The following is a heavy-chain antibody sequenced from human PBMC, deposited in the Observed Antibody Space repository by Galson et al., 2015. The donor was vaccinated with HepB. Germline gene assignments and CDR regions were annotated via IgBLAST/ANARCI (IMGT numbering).Heavy chain of an antibody. D-gene: IGHD6-19*01. Sequence: SLRLSCAASGFTFSSYGMHWVRQAPGKGLEWVAVISYDGSNKYYADSVKGRFTISRDNSKNTLYLQMNSLRAEDTAVYYCAKEGEVGYSSGWYLDYWGQGTLVTVSS. CDR2: ISYDGSNK. V-gene: IGHV3-30*18. CDR3: AKEGEVGYSSGWYLDY. CDR1: GFTFSSYG. J-gene: IGHJ4*02.